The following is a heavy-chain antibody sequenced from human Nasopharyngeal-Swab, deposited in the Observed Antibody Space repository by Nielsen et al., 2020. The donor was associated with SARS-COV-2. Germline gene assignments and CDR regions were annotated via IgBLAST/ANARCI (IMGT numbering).Heavy chain of an antibody. CDR1: GFSFSSYG. V-gene: IGHV3-30*18. J-gene: IGHJ6*03. D-gene: IGHD3-9*01. CDR3: AKEGFGYGILTGYYTNMDV. Sequence: RGSLRLSSAASGFSFSSYGMHCVRQAPGKGPEWVAVISYDGSNKYYADSVKGRFTISRDNSKNTLYLQMNSLRAEDTAVYYCAKEGFGYGILTGYYTNMDVWGKGTTVTVSS. CDR2: ISYDGSNK.